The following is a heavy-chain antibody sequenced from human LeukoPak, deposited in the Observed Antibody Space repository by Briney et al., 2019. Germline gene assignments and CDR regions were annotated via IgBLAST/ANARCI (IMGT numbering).Heavy chain of an antibody. V-gene: IGHV4-59*08. CDR3: ARQIYSYGPGVDY. J-gene: IGHJ4*02. CDR2: ISYSGST. CDR1: GGSISSYH. D-gene: IGHD5-18*01. Sequence: SETLSLTCTVSGGSISSYHWNWIRQPPGKGREWIGYISYSGSTNYNPSLKSRVTISVDTSKNQFFLKLSSVTAADTAVYYCARQIYSYGPGVDYWGQGTLVTVSS.